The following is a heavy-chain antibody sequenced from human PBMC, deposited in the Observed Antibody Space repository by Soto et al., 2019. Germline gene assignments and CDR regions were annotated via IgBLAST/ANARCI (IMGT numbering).Heavy chain of an antibody. D-gene: IGHD3-22*01. CDR1: GGTFTTSG. Sequence: QVHLVQSGAEMKKPGSSVRVSCEASGGTFTTSGFGWVRQAPGQGPEWMGGIIPIFGASNYAPRFQGRITISADEYTSTSFVQISSRKSDATAAYYCAGDPRSGWAHDAFDVGGPGTLILVSS. CDR2: IIPIFGAS. V-gene: IGHV1-69*01. CDR3: AGDPRSGWAHDAFDV. J-gene: IGHJ3*01.